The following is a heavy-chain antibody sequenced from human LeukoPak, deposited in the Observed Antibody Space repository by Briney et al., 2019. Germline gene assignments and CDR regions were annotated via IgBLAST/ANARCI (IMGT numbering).Heavy chain of an antibody. CDR2: IWHDGSNK. V-gene: IGHV3-33*01. Sequence: GGSLRLSCAAPGITFSSFGMHWLRQAPGKGLEWVAFIWHDGSNKYYADSVKGRFTISRDNSKNTLYLQMNSLRAEDTAVYYCARDGTLTAGPFDPWGRGTLVTVSS. D-gene: IGHD1-1*01. CDR1: GITFSSFG. CDR3: ARDGTLTAGPFDP. J-gene: IGHJ5*02.